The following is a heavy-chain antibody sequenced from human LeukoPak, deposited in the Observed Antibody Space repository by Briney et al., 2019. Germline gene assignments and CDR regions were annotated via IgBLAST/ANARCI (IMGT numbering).Heavy chain of an antibody. D-gene: IGHD5-18*01. CDR2: IYYSGST. CDR1: GGSISSGGYY. Sequence: SQTLSLTCTVSGGSISSGGYYWSWIRQHPGKGLEWIGYIYYSGSTYYNPSLKSRVTISVDTSKNQFSLKLSSVTAADTAVYYCASTSYGSGYYYYGMDVWGQGTTVTVSS. V-gene: IGHV4-31*03. CDR3: ASTSYGSGYYYYGMDV. J-gene: IGHJ6*02.